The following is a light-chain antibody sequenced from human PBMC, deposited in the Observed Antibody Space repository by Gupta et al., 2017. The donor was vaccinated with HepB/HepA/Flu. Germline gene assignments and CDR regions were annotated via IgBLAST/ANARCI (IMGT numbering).Light chain of an antibody. Sequence: SYELTQPPLVSVSPGQTASITCSGDKLGDRYACWYQQKPGQSPVLVIYEDTKRPSEIPERFSGSNSGNTATLTISGTQAMDEADYYCQAWDSNTDVVFGGGTKLTVL. CDR2: EDT. V-gene: IGLV3-1*01. J-gene: IGLJ2*01. CDR3: QAWDSNTDVV. CDR1: KLGDRY.